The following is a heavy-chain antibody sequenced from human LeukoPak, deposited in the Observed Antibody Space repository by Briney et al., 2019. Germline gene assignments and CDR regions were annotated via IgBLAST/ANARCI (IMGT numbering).Heavy chain of an antibody. V-gene: IGHV4-34*01. Sequence: SETLSLTCAVYGGSFSGYYWSWIRQPPGKGLEWIGEINHSGSTNYNPSLKSRVTISVDTSKNQFSLKLSSVTAADTAVYYCTRAPSWYPYNWFDPWGQGTLVTVSS. CDR1: GGSFSGYY. D-gene: IGHD6-13*01. CDR3: TRAPSWYPYNWFDP. CDR2: INHSGST. J-gene: IGHJ5*02.